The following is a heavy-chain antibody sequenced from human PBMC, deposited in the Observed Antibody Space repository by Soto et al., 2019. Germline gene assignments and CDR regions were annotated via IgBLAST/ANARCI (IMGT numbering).Heavy chain of an antibody. Sequence: GGSRRLSCAPSAFTLSRHAMDWVRQAPGKGLEWVAFISNNGGNKDYADSVKGRFTISRDNSKDTLYLQMSSLRTDDTAMYYCARDLSGHYAVDYWGRGTLVTVSS. CDR1: AFTLSRHA. V-gene: IGHV3-30*15. CDR3: ARDLSGHYAVDY. J-gene: IGHJ4*02. D-gene: IGHD3-9*01. CDR2: ISNNGGNK.